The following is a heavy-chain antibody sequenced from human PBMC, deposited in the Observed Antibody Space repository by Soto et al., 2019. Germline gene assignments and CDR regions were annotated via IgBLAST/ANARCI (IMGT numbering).Heavy chain of an antibody. V-gene: IGHV3-30-3*01. CDR1: GFTFSSYA. Sequence: GGSLRPSCAASGFTFSSYAMHWVRQAPGKGLEWVAVISYDGSNKYYADSVKGRFTISRDNSKNTLYLQMNSLRAEDTAVYYCARALRYYYDSRGYRGLVDYWGQGTLVTVSS. D-gene: IGHD3-22*01. CDR2: ISYDGSNK. J-gene: IGHJ4*02. CDR3: ARALRYYYDSRGYRGLVDY.